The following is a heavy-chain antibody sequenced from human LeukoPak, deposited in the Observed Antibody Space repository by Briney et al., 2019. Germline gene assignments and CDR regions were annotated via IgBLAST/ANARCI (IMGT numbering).Heavy chain of an antibody. D-gene: IGHD1-26*01. Sequence: PGGSLRLSCAASGFTFSSYAMHWVCQAPGKGLEWVAVISYDGSNKYYADSVKGRFTISRDNSKNTLYLQMNSLRAEDTAVYYCARDAVGATTTLDYWGQGTLVTVSS. CDR2: ISYDGSNK. CDR3: ARDAVGATTTLDY. V-gene: IGHV3-30-3*01. CDR1: GFTFSSYA. J-gene: IGHJ4*02.